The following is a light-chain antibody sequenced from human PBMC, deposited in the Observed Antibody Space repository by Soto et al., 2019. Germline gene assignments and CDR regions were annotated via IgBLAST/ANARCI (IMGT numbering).Light chain of an antibody. CDR2: EVT. CDR1: SSDVGGYNY. J-gene: IGLJ3*02. V-gene: IGLV2-8*01. CDR3: SSYAASNNFYFV. Sequence: QSVLTQPPSASGSPGQSVTISCTGTSSDVGGYNYVSWYQQYPGRAPKLMIYEVTERPSGVPDRFSGSKSGNTASLTVPGLQAEDEADYYCSSYAASNNFYFVFGGGTQLTVL.